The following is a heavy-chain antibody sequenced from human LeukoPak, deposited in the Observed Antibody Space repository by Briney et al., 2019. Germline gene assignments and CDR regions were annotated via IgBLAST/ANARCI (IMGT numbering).Heavy chain of an antibody. D-gene: IGHD3-3*01. CDR3: ARGHDFWMAHAFDI. J-gene: IGHJ3*02. CDR1: GFAFRDYA. Sequence: GGSLRLSCAASGFAFRDYAMSWVRQAPGKGLEWVANIKQDGSEKYYVDSVKGRFTISRDNAKNSLYLQMNSLRAEDTAVYYCARGHDFWMAHAFDIWGQGTMVTVSS. CDR2: IKQDGSEK. V-gene: IGHV3-7*03.